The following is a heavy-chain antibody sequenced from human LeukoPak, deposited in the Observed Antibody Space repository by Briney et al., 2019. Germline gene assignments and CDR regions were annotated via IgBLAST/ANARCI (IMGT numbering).Heavy chain of an antibody. CDR3: ARVGGDDSTGHYSVDY. D-gene: IGHD3-22*01. CDR1: GYSITSTCW. J-gene: IGHJ4*02. V-gene: IGHV4-38-2*01. Sequence: SETLSLTCAVSGYSITSTCWWGWIRQTPGRGLEWIGSLHHSGSTSYSPSLKSRVTISVDTSKNQFSLRLSSVTAADTAVYYCARVGGDDSTGHYSVDYWGQGTLVTVSS. CDR2: LHHSGST.